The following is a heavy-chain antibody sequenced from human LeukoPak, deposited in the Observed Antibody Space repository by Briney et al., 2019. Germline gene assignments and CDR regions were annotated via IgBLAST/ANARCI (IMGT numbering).Heavy chain of an antibody. V-gene: IGHV1-2*02. D-gene: IGHD6-13*01. J-gene: IGHJ4*02. CDR3: ARGLPAALYSSSWYGDY. CDR1: GYTFTGYY. CDR2: INPNSGGT. Sequence: ASVKVSCKASGYTFTGYYMHWVRQAPGQGLEWMGWINPNSGGTNYAQRFQGRVTMTRDTSISTAYMELSRLRSDDTAVYYRARGLPAALYSSSWYGDYWGQGTLVTVSS.